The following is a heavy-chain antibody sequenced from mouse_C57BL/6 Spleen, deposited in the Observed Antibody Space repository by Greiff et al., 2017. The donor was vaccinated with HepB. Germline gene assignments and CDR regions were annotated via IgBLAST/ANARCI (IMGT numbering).Heavy chain of an antibody. J-gene: IGHJ2*01. Sequence: QVQLQQPGAELVKPGASVKLSCKASGYTFTSYWMHWVKQRPGQGLEWIGMIHPNSGSTNYNEKFKSKATLTVDKSSSTAYMHLSSLTSEDSAVYYCARGGETTVVVGDYWGQGTTLTVSS. CDR3: ARGGETTVVVGDY. CDR1: GYTFTSYW. V-gene: IGHV1-64*01. CDR2: IHPNSGST. D-gene: IGHD1-1*01.